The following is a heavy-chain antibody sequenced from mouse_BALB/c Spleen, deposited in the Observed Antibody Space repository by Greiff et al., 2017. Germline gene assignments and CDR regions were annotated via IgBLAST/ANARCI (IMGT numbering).Heavy chain of an antibody. CDR2: ISSGGSYT. V-gene: IGHV5-6-4*01. J-gene: IGHJ2*01. CDR3: TRGGTTDNFDY. D-gene: IGHD1-1*01. CDR1: GFTFSSYT. Sequence: EVHLVESGGGLVKPGGSLKLSCAASGFTFSSYTMSWVRQTPEKRLEWVATISSGGSYTYYPDSVKGRFTISRDNAKNTLYLQMSSLKSEDTAMYYCTRGGTTDNFDYWGQGTTLTVSS.